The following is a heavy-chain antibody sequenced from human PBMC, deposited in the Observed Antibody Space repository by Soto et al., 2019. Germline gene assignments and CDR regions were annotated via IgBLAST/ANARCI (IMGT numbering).Heavy chain of an antibody. CDR3: SISNSYGSGDF. J-gene: IGHJ4*02. Sequence: QVQLVQSGAEVKKPGSSVRVSCKASGGTLNIYTISWVRQAPGQGLEWMGGIIPVVGTTDYAQKFQGRVTITADQSTGTAYLDLFSQRSEDTAIYYCSISNSYGSGDFCGQGTLVTVSS. CDR1: GGTLNIYT. D-gene: IGHD1-26*01. V-gene: IGHV1-69*01. CDR2: IIPVVGTT.